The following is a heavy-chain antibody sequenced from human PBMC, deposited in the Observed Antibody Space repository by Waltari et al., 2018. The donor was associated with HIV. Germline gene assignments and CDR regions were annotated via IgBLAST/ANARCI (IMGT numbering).Heavy chain of an antibody. CDR1: GGSISSYY. J-gene: IGHJ6*02. Sequence: QVQLQESGPGLVKPSETLSLTCTVSGGSISSYYWIWIRQPPGKGQAWIGYIYYSGSTNDNPSLKSRVTISVDTSKNQFSLKLSSVTAADTAVYYCARNLGYCSSTSCYGYYYYYGMDVWGQGTTVTVSS. CDR3: ARNLGYCSSTSCYGYYYYYGMDV. D-gene: IGHD2-2*01. CDR2: IYYSGST. V-gene: IGHV4-59*01.